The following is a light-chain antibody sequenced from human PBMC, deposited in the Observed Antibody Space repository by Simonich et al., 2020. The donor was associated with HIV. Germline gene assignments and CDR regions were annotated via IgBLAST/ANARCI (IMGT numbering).Light chain of an antibody. CDR2: EVS. V-gene: IGKV2-29*02. J-gene: IGKJ4*01. CDR1: QSLLQSDGKTY. Sequence: EIVMTQTPLSLSVTPGQPASLSCKSSQSLLQSDGKTYLFWYLQRPGQSPHLLIYEVSSRFSGVPDRFSGSVSGTHFTLKIGRVEAEDVGVYYCMQSIQLPLTFGGGTKVEIK. CDR3: MQSIQLPLT.